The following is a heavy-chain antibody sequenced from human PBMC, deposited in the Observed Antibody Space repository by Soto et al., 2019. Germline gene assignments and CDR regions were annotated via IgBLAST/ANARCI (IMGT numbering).Heavy chain of an antibody. CDR2: ISSSDGTT. Sequence: EVQLLESGGGLVQPGGSLRLSCAASGFTFSNYAMSWVRQAPGKGLEWVSDISSSDGTTYYADSVRGRFTISRDNPKNTLYLQMNSLRAEDTAVYYCAKLTHGYSYGREYFQYWGQGTLVTVSS. V-gene: IGHV3-23*01. J-gene: IGHJ1*01. CDR3: AKLTHGYSYGREYFQY. CDR1: GFTFSNYA. D-gene: IGHD5-18*01.